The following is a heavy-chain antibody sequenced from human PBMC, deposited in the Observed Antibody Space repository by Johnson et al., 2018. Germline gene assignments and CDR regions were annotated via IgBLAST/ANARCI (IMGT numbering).Heavy chain of an antibody. V-gene: IGHV3-9*01. CDR2: ISWSSGNI. CDR3: AKEGQVGEINPMDG. Sequence: VQLVESGGGLVQPGRSLTLSCAASGFTFGNYAMHWVRQAPGKGLEWVSGISWSSGNIGYADSVKGRFTISRDNAKNSLYLQMSTLRPEDTALYYCAKEGQVGEINPMDGWGQGTTVTVSS. J-gene: IGHJ6*02. CDR1: GFTFGNYA. D-gene: IGHD3-10*01.